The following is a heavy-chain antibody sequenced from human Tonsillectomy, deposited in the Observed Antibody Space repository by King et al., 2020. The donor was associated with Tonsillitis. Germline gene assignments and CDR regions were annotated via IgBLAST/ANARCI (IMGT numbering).Heavy chain of an antibody. Sequence: QLVESGPEVKKPGTSVKVSCTASGFIFTSSVMQWVRQARGQRLEWIGWIVVGSGNTNYAQRFQERVTITRDMSTSTAYMELSSLRSEDTAVYYCAARNYYDSSGYYNWFDPWGQGTLVTVSS. D-gene: IGHD3-22*01. CDR2: IVVGSGNT. J-gene: IGHJ5*02. CDR1: GFIFTSSV. CDR3: AARNYYDSSGYYNWFDP. V-gene: IGHV1-58*02.